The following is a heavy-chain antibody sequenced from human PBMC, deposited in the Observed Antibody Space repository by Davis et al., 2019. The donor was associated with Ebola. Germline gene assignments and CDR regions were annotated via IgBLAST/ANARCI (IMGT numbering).Heavy chain of an antibody. CDR1: GYTLTELS. Sequence: ASVKVSCKVSGYTLTELSMHWVRQAPGKGLEWMGGFDPEDGETIYAQKFQGRVTMTEDTSTDTAYMELSSLRSEDTAVYYCATASSGSYFGPYFDYWGQGTLVTVSS. D-gene: IGHD1-26*01. V-gene: IGHV1-24*01. J-gene: IGHJ4*02. CDR3: ATASSGSYFGPYFDY. CDR2: FDPEDGET.